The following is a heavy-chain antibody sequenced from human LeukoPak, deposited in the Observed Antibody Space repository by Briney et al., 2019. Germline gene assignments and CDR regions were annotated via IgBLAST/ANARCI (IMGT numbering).Heavy chain of an antibody. CDR3: ARDPHTGGMDV. D-gene: IGHD1-26*01. CDR1: GYSFTSNS. Sequence: GASAKVSCKASGYSFTSNSISWVRQAPGQGLEWMGWINGYNGNTHYAQKLQGRVTMTTDTSTSTAYIELRSLRSDDTAVYYCARDPHTGGMDVRGQGTTVTVSS. CDR2: INGYNGNT. V-gene: IGHV1-18*01. J-gene: IGHJ6*02.